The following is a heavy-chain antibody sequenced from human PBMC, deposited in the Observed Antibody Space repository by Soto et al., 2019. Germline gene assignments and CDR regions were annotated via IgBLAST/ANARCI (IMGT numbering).Heavy chain of an antibody. V-gene: IGHV1-69*05. Sequence: QVQLVQSGAEVKKPGSSVKVSCKASGGTFSSYAISWVRQAPGQGLEWMGEIIPIFGTANYAQKFQGRVTNTTEDSTSSAYMALSSLRSEDTSVYYSARDRGPSGCDYPYWFDPWGQGTLVTVSS. D-gene: IGHD2-21*01. CDR3: ARDRGPSGCDYPYWFDP. CDR2: IIPIFGTA. CDR1: GGTFSSYA. J-gene: IGHJ5*02.